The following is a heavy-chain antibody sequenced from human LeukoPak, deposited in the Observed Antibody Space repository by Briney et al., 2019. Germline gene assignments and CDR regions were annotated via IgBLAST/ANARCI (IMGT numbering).Heavy chain of an antibody. V-gene: IGHV3-66*01. Sequence: PGRSLRLSCAASGFTFSSYAMHWVRQAPGKGLEWVSFLYSGGATSYVDFVKGRFTISRDNSKNTLYLQMNGLRAEDTALYYCATATVGGGFDYWGQGTLVAVSS. J-gene: IGHJ4*02. CDR3: ATATVGGGFDY. D-gene: IGHD1-26*01. CDR2: LYSGGAT. CDR1: GFTFSSYA.